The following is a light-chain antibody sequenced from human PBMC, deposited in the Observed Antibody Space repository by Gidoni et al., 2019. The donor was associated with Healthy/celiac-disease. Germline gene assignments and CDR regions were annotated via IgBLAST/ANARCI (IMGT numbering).Light chain of an antibody. Sequence: EIVLTQSPGTLSLSPGERATLSCTASQSVSSSYLAWYQQKPGQAPRLLIYGASSRATGIPDRFSGSGSGTDFTLTISRLEPEDFAVYYCQQYGSFSLTFGGXTKVEIK. CDR2: GAS. CDR3: QQYGSFSLT. CDR1: QSVSSSY. V-gene: IGKV3-20*01. J-gene: IGKJ4*01.